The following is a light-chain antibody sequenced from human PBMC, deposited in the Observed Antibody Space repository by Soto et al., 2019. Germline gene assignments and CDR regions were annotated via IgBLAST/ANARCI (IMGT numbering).Light chain of an antibody. Sequence: TQSPATLSLSPGERVTITCRASQTISSWLAWYQQKPGKAPKLLIYKASTLKSGVPSRFSGSGSGTEFTLTISSLQPDDFATYYCQHYNSYSEAFGQGTKVDIK. CDR1: QTISSW. CDR3: QHYNSYSEA. V-gene: IGKV1-5*03. CDR2: KAS. J-gene: IGKJ1*01.